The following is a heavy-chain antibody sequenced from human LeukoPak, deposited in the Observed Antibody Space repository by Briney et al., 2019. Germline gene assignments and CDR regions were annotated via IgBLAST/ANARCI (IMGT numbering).Heavy chain of an antibody. CDR1: GYTFTSYY. CDR2: INPNSGGT. V-gene: IGHV1-2*02. D-gene: IGHD5-18*01. Sequence: GASVKVSCKASGYTFTSYYMHWVRQAPGQGLEWMGWINPNSGGTNYAQKFQGRVTMTRDTSISTAYMELSRLRSDDTAVYYCARGFGAVDTAMPKGNYWGQGTLVTVSS. CDR3: ARGFGAVDTAMPKGNY. J-gene: IGHJ4*02.